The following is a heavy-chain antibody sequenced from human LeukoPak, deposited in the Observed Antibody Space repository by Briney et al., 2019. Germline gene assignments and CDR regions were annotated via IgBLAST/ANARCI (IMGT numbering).Heavy chain of an antibody. CDR3: AKYYYSSGSTFDR. J-gene: IGHJ5*02. D-gene: IGHD3-10*01. Sequence: GGSLRLSCAVSGFTFSSYAMTWVRQAPGKGLEWVSSVTGNGETTYYADSVMGRFTISRDNSKNTLYLQMNSLRAEDTAVYYCAKYYYSSGSTFDRWGQGTLVTVSS. CDR1: GFTFSSYA. V-gene: IGHV3-23*01. CDR2: VTGNGETT.